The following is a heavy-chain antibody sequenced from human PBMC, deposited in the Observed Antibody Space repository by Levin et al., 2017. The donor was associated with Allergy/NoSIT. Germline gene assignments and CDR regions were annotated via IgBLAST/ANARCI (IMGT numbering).Heavy chain of an antibody. Sequence: PGGSLRLSCKASGYTFTSYYMHWVRQAPGQGLEWMGIINPSGGSTSYAQKFQGRVTMTRDTSTSTVYMELSSLRSEDTAVYYCARWVGARKAYYFDYWGQGTLVTVSS. CDR3: ARWVGARKAYYFDY. CDR1: GYTFTSYY. D-gene: IGHD1-26*01. V-gene: IGHV1-46*01. J-gene: IGHJ4*02. CDR2: INPSGGST.